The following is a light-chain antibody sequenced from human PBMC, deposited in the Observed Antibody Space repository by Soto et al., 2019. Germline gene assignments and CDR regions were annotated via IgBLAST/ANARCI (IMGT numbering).Light chain of an antibody. V-gene: IGKV2-30*02. CDR1: QSLVHNNGNTY. CDR2: QVS. J-gene: IGKJ5*01. Sequence: VVMTQSPLSLPVTLGQPASISCRSSQSLVHNNGNTYLAWFQQRPGQSPRRLIYQVSNRDSGVPDRFSGSGSGTDFTLKISRVEAEDFGVYHCMQGTHGPHTFGQGTRLEIK. CDR3: MQGTHGPHT.